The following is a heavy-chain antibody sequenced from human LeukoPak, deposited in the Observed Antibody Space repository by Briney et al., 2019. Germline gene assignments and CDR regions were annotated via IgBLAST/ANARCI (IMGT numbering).Heavy chain of an antibody. CDR2: ISGSGGST. D-gene: IGHD3-22*01. J-gene: IGHJ4*02. Sequence: GGSLRLSCAASGFTFSDYYMSWIRQAPGKGLEWVSAISGSGGSTYYADSVKGRFTTSRDNSKNTLYLQMNSLRAEDTAVYYCAKGSGYYSEAFDYWGQGTLVTVSS. V-gene: IGHV3-23*01. CDR3: AKGSGYYSEAFDY. CDR1: GFTFSDYY.